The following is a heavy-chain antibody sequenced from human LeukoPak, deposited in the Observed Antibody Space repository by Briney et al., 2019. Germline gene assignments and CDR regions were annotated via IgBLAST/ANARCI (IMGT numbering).Heavy chain of an antibody. CDR2: IIPILGIA. V-gene: IGHV1-69*04. D-gene: IGHD3-3*01. CDR3: GRDKGFYDFGSGTPYYFDY. CDR1: GGTFSSYA. J-gene: IGHJ4*02. Sequence: ASVKVSCKASGGTFSSYAISWVRQAPGQGLEWMGRIIPILGIANYAQKFQGRVTITADKSTSTAYMELSSLRSEDTAVYYCGRDKGFYDFGSGTPYYFDYGGQGPLVTVSS.